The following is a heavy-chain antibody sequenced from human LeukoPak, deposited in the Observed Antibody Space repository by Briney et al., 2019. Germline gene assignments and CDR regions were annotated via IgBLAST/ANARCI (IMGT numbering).Heavy chain of an antibody. J-gene: IGHJ4*02. CDR3: ARGGSSTTCDY. V-gene: IGHV1-18*01. CDR1: GYTFTSYG. Sequence: ASVKVSCKASGYTFTSYGITWVRQAPGQELEWMGWISAYNGYTNYAQKLQGRVTMTTDTSTSTAYMELKTLRSDDTAVYFCARGGSSTTCDYWGQGTLVTVSS. CDR2: ISAYNGYT. D-gene: IGHD2-2*01.